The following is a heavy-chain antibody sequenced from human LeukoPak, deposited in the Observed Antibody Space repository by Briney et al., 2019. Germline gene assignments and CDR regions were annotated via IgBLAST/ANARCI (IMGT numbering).Heavy chain of an antibody. Sequence: GASVKVSCKASGYTFTSYGISWVRQAPGQGLEWMGWISAYNGNTNYAQKLQGRVAMTTDTSTSTAYMELRSLRSDDTAVYYCARDRYYYDSSGYYYVAGYWGQGTLVTVSS. V-gene: IGHV1-18*01. D-gene: IGHD3-22*01. CDR1: GYTFTSYG. CDR2: ISAYNGNT. J-gene: IGHJ4*02. CDR3: ARDRYYYDSSGYYYVAGY.